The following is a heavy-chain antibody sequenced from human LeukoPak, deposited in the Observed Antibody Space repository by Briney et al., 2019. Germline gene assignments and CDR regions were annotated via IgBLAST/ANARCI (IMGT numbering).Heavy chain of an antibody. Sequence: GGSLRLSCAASGFTFSNYWMSWVRQAPGKGLEWVANIKQDASEKYYVNSVKGRFTIFRDNAKNSLHLQMNSLRAEDTAVYYCARSYGWLPGGMWGQGTLVTVSS. CDR3: ARSYGWLPGGM. V-gene: IGHV3-7*05. J-gene: IGHJ4*02. D-gene: IGHD5-12*01. CDR1: GFTFSNYW. CDR2: IKQDASEK.